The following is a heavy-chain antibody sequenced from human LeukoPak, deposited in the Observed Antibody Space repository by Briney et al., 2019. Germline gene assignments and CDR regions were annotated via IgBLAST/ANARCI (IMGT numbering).Heavy chain of an antibody. CDR3: ARGVLMVYAISYYYYYMDV. D-gene: IGHD2-8*01. J-gene: IGHJ6*03. CDR1: GGSISSSTFY. Sequence: SETLSLTCTVSGGSISSSTFYWGWIRQPPGKGLEWIGSIFSGGSTYYNPSLKSRVTISVDTSKNHFSLRLSSVTAADTAVYYCARGVLMVYAISYYYYYMDVWGKGTTVTVSS. CDR2: IFSGGST. V-gene: IGHV4-39*02.